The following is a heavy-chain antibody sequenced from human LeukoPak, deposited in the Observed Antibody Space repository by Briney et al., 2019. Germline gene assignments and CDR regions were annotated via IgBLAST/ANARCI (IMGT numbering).Heavy chain of an antibody. Sequence: GGSLRLSCATSGFTVSSNYMSWVRQAPGKGLEWVSVIYSGGSTYYADSVKGRFTISRDNSKNTLYLQMNSLRAEDTAVYYCARGPSYDSSGYYYFDYWGQGTLVTVSS. CDR1: GFTVSSNY. CDR2: IYSGGST. CDR3: ARGPSYDSSGYYYFDY. V-gene: IGHV3-53*01. D-gene: IGHD3-22*01. J-gene: IGHJ4*02.